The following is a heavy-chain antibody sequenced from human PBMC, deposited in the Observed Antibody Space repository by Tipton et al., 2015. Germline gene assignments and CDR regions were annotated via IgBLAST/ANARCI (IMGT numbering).Heavy chain of an antibody. J-gene: IGHJ4*02. V-gene: IGHV4-61*05. CDR2: IYYSGST. D-gene: IGHD4-23*01. CDR1: GGPITSSAYY. Sequence: GLVKPSETLSLTCTVSGGPITSSAYYWGWIRQPPGKGLEWIGYIYYSGSTNYNPSLKSRVTISVDTSKTQFSLKMSSVTASDTAVYYCARARGRHGGLFDSWGQGILVTVSS. CDR3: ARARGRHGGLFDS.